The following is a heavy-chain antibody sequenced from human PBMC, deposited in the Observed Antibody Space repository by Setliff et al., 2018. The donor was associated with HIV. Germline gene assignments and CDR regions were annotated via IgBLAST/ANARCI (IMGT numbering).Heavy chain of an antibody. Sequence: ASVNVSCKASGYTFTGYYVHWVRQAPGQGLEWMGRINPNSGGTNYAQKFQGRVTMTRDTSISTAYMELSRLRSDDTAVYYCARGAAGLDYYYYYYMDVWGKGTTVTVSS. CDR3: ARGAAGLDYYYYYYMDV. V-gene: IGHV1-2*06. CDR2: INPNSGGT. D-gene: IGHD6-19*01. J-gene: IGHJ6*03. CDR1: GYTFTGYY.